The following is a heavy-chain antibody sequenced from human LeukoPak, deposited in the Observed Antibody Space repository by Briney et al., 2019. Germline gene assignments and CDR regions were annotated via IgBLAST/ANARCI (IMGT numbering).Heavy chain of an antibody. CDR2: INPSGSST. J-gene: IGHJ4*02. CDR1: GYTFTSYY. D-gene: IGHD3-22*01. CDR3: ARGRDSSGYYYQKVFDY. V-gene: IGHV1-46*01. Sequence: GASVKVSCKASGYTFTSYYMHWVRQAPGQGLEWMGIINPSGSSTSYAQKFQGRVTMTRDTSASTVYMELRSLRSEDTAVYYCARGRDSSGYYYQKVFDYWGQGTLVTVSS.